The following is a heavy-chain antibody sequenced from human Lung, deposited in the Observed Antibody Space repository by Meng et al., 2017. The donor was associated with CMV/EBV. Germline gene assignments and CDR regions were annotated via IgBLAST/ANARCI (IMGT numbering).Heavy chain of an antibody. Sequence: SXTXSLXCAVSGGSISSSNWWSWVRQPPGKGLEWIGEIYHSGSTNYNPSLKSRVTISVDKSKTQFSLKLSSVTAADTAVYYCARWAGVLEWLFGMDLWGQGTTVTVSS. V-gene: IGHV4-4*02. J-gene: IGHJ6*02. CDR1: GGSISSSNW. D-gene: IGHD3-3*01. CDR2: IYHSGST. CDR3: ARWAGVLEWLFGMDL.